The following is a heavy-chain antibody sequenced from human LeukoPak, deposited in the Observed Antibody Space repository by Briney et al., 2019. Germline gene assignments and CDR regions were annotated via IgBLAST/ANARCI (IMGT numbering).Heavy chain of an antibody. CDR3: ARLNPFYHGSGSYEFDY. D-gene: IGHD3-10*01. V-gene: IGHV4-59*01. J-gene: IGHJ4*02. CDR2: IYYSGST. CDR1: GGSMISYY. Sequence: SETPSLTCAVSGGSMISYYWSWIRLPPGKGLEWIGNIYYSGSTSYNPSLKSRVTISVDASKNRFSLKVSSVTAADTAVYHCARLNPFYHGSGSYEFDYWGQGTLVTVSS.